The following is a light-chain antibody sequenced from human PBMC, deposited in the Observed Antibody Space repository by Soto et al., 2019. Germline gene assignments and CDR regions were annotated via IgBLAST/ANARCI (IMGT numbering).Light chain of an antibody. V-gene: IGKV1-39*01. Sequence: DIPMTQSPSSLSASVGDRVTITCRASQSISTNLSWYQQKPGKAPKLLIYAASTLQSGVPSRFSGSGSGTDFTLTISSLQPEDVAAYYCQKYNSAPLTFGGGTKVEIK. J-gene: IGKJ4*01. CDR3: QKYNSAPLT. CDR2: AAS. CDR1: QSISTN.